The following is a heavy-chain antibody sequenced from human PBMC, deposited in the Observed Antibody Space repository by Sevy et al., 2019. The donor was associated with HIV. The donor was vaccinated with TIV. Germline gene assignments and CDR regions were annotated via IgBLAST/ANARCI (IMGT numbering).Heavy chain of an antibody. D-gene: IGHD2-2*01. V-gene: IGHV3-7*01. CDR3: ARDNATVSRRGLRYYYYGTDV. Sequence: GGSLRLSCAASGFTFSTYWMSWFRQAPGKGLEWVANINEDGTEKIYVDSVKGRFTMSRDNARNSLYLQMNSLRAEDAAVYYCARDNATVSRRGLRYYYYGTDVWGQGTTVTVSS. J-gene: IGHJ6*02. CDR2: INEDGTEK. CDR1: GFTFSTYW.